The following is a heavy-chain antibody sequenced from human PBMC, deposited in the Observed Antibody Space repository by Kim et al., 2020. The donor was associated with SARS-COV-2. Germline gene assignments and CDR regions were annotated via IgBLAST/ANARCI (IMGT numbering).Heavy chain of an antibody. CDR2: VYYSGST. J-gene: IGHJ4*02. CDR1: GGSISSSNYY. Sequence: SETLSLTCSVSGGSISSSNYYWGWIRQPPGKGLEWIGNVYYSGSTYYNPSLKTRVTISVDTSKNQFSLELTSVTAADTAVYYCTRRTSGSSLRDFWGQGTLVTVSS. CDR3: TRRTSGSSLRDF. D-gene: IGHD1-26*01. V-gene: IGHV4-39*01.